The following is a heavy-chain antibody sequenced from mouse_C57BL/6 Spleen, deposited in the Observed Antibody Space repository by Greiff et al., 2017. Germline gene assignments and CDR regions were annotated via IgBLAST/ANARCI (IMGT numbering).Heavy chain of an antibody. D-gene: IGHD2-1*01. CDR1: GYSITSGYY. J-gene: IGHJ3*01. V-gene: IGHV3-6*01. CDR3: AREGGNYVWFAY. Sequence: EVQLVESGPGLVKPSQSLSLTCSVTGYSITSGYYWNWIRQFPGNKLEWMGYISYDGSNNYNPSLKNRISITRDTSKNQFFLKLNSVTTEDTATYYCAREGGNYVWFAYWGQGTLVTVSA. CDR2: ISYDGSN.